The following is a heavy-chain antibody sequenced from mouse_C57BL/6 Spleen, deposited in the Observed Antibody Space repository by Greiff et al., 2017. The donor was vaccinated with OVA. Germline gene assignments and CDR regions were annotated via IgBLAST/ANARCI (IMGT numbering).Heavy chain of an antibody. V-gene: IGHV1-19*01. CDR2: INHDNGGT. CDR1: GYTFTDYY. D-gene: IGHD3-3*01. CDR3: ARSRFDY. J-gene: IGHJ2*01. Sequence: EVQGVESGPVLVKPGASVKMSCKASGYTFTDYYMNWVKQSHGKSLEWVGVINHDNGGTSYNQKVKGKATLTVDKSSSTAYMDLTSLTSEDSAVYYCARSRFDYWGQGTTLTVSS.